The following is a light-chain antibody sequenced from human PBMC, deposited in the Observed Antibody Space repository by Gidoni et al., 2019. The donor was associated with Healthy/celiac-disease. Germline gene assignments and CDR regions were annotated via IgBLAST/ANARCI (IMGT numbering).Light chain of an antibody. CDR2: DAS. CDR1: QSVSSY. CDR3: HQRSNWPGYS. Sequence: EIELTQSPATLSSSTGERATLTCRASQSVSSYLAWYQQKPGQAPRLLIYDASNRPTGIPARFSGSGSGTDFTPTISSLEPEDFAVYYCHQRSNWPGYSFGQGTKLEIK. J-gene: IGKJ2*03. V-gene: IGKV3-11*01.